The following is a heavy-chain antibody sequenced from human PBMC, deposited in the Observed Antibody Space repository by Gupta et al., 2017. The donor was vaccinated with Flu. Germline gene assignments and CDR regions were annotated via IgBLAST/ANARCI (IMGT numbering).Heavy chain of an antibody. J-gene: IGHJ4*02. Sequence: EVQLLESGGGLVQPGGSLRLSCAASGFTFSSYAMSWVRQAPGKGLEWVSAISGSGGSTYYADSVKGRFTISRDNSKNTLYLQMNSLRAEDTAVYYCAKDEFRSGSYFWVSYFDYWGQGTLVTVSS. CDR2: ISGSGGST. CDR3: AKDEFRSGSYFWVSYFDY. CDR1: GFTFSSYA. D-gene: IGHD1-26*01. V-gene: IGHV3-23*01.